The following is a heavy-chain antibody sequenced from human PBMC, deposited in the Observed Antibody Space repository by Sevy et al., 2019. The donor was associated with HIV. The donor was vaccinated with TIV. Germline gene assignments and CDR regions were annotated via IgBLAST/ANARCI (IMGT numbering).Heavy chain of an antibody. D-gene: IGHD3-10*01. CDR1: GFTFNTYT. CDR3: ARNGDFGKWSDP. V-gene: IGHV3-21*01. Sequence: GGSLRLSCAASGFTFNTYTMNWVRQAPGKGLEWVSSIDSSSSYIYYAASVKGRFTISRENAKNPLYLQMNSLRAEDTAVYYCARNGDFGKWSDPWGQGTLVTVSS. J-gene: IGHJ5*02. CDR2: IDSSSSYI.